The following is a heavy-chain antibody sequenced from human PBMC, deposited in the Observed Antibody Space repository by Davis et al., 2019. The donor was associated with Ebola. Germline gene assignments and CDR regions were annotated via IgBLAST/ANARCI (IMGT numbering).Heavy chain of an antibody. Sequence: AASVKVSCKASGYTFTGYYMHWVRQAPGQGLEWMGRINPNSGGTNYAQTFQGRVTMTRDTSISTDYMELSRQRSDDTAGYYCATSGSYYDDAFDIWGQGTMVTVSS. D-gene: IGHD1-26*01. V-gene: IGHV1-2*06. CDR2: INPNSGGT. CDR1: GYTFTGYY. J-gene: IGHJ3*02. CDR3: ATSGSYYDDAFDI.